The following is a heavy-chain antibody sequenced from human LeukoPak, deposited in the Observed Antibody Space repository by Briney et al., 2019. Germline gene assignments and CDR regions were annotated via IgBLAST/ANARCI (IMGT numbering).Heavy chain of an antibody. CDR1: GGSIGSSSYY. CDR2: IYYSGST. J-gene: IGHJ4*02. CDR3: ARQNNYRSGSYY. V-gene: IGHV4-39*01. D-gene: IGHD3-10*01. Sequence: SETLSLTCTVSGGSIGSSSYYWGWIRQPPGKGLAWIGSIYYSGSTYYNPSLKSRVTISVDTSKNQFSLKLSSVTAADTAVYYCARQNNYRSGSYYWGQGTLVTVSS.